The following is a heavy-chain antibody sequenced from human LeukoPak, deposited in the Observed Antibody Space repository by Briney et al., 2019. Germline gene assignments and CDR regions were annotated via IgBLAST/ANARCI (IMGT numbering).Heavy chain of an antibody. CDR2: IYYSGST. Sequence: SETLSLTCTVSAGSISSYCWSWIRQPPGKGLEWIGYIYYSGSTNYIPSLKSRVTISVDTSKNQFSLKLSSVTAADTAVYYCARGPSGYQDYWGQGTLVTVSS. CDR3: ARGPSGYQDY. V-gene: IGHV4-59*01. J-gene: IGHJ4*02. D-gene: IGHD3-22*01. CDR1: AGSISSYC.